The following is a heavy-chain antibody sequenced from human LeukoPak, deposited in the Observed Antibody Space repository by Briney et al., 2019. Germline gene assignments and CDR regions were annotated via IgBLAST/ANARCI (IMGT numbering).Heavy chain of an antibody. V-gene: IGHV7-4-1*02. D-gene: IGHD3-3*01. CDR1: GYTFTTYA. CDR3: ARDVTYYDFWSGQMTYYYGMDV. J-gene: IGHJ6*02. CDR2: INTNTGSP. Sequence: ASVTVSCKASGYTFTTYAVSWVRQAPGQGLEWMGWINTNTGSPTYAQGFTGRFVFSLDTSVSTAYLQISSLKAEDTAVYYCARDVTYYDFWSGQMTYYYGMDVWGQGTTVTVSS.